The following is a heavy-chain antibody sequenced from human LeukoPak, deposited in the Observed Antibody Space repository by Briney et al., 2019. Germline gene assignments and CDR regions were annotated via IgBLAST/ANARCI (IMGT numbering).Heavy chain of an antibody. V-gene: IGHV3-53*01. D-gene: IGHD3-10*01. J-gene: IGHJ4*02. Sequence: GGSLRLSCAVSGFNVSSDYMNWVRQAPGKGLQWVSVLYTGGTTYYANSVKGRFTISRDNSKSTLYLQVNSRRAEDTAIYYCARVKGETPAFDFWGQGTLVTVSS. CDR3: ARVKGETPAFDF. CDR2: LYTGGTT. CDR1: GFNVSSDY.